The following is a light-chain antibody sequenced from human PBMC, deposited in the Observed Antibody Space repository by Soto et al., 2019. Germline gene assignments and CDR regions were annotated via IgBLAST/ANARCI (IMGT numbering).Light chain of an antibody. Sequence: EIVLTQSPGTLSLSPGERATLSCRASQSVSSSYLAWYQQKPGQAPRLLIYGASSRATGIPDRFSGSGSGTDFTLTISRLEPEDFAVYYCQQHDTLPRTFGQGTKVDI. V-gene: IGKV3-20*01. J-gene: IGKJ1*01. CDR3: QQHDTLPRT. CDR2: GAS. CDR1: QSVSSSY.